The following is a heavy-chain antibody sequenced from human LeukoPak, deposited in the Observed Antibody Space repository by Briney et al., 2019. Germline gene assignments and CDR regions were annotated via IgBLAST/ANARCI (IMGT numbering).Heavy chain of an antibody. CDR2: IRSDGSDE. V-gene: IGHV3-33*01. J-gene: IGHJ4*02. CDR1: GFIFSSFG. CDR3: ARDSCRDKTRLDY. Sequence: PGRSLRLSCAASGFIFSSFGMHWVRQAPGRGLEWVAAIRSDGSDEYFADSVRGRFTISRDQSKSTMYLQMDTLRAEDTAVYYCARDSCRDKTRLDYWGQGTLVNVSS. D-gene: IGHD2-21*01.